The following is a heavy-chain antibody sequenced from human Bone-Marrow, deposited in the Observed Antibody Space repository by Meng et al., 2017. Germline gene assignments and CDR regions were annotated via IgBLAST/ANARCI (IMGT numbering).Heavy chain of an antibody. CDR1: GYTFTSYD. J-gene: IGHJ4*02. V-gene: IGHV1-8*03. D-gene: IGHD6-19*01. CDR2: MNPNSGNT. CDR3: ARGWKQSFYSSGWYRTLFDY. Sequence: ASVKVSCKASGYTFTSYDINWVRQATGQGLEWMGWMNPNSGNTGYAQKFQGRVTITRNTSISTAYMELSSLRSEDTAVYYCARGWKQSFYSSGWYRTLFDYWGQGTLVTVSS.